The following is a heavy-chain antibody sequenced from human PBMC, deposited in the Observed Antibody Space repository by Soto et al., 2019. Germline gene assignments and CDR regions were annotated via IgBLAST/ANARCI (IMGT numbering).Heavy chain of an antibody. Sequence: PSKTLSLTCTVSGGSISSGGYYWIRIRQHPGKGLEWIGYIYYSGSTYYTPSLKSRVTIAVDTSKHQFSLKLSSVTAADTAVYYCARDGVRARGEYYYGMDVWGEGTTVTVSS. CDR1: GGSISSGGYY. CDR3: ARDGVRARGEYYYGMDV. J-gene: IGHJ6*04. V-gene: IGHV4-31*03. D-gene: IGHD3-10*02. CDR2: IYYSGST.